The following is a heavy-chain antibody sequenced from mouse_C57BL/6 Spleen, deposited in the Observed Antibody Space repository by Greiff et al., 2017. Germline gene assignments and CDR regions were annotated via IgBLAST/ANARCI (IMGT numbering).Heavy chain of an antibody. V-gene: IGHV1-15*01. CDR1: GYTFTDYE. CDR2: IDPETGGT. J-gene: IGHJ4*01. Sequence: QVQLKQSGAELVRPGASVTLSCKASGYTFTDYEMHWVKQTPVHGLEWIGAIDPETGGTAYNQKFKGKAILTADKSSSTAYMELRSLTSEDSAVYYCARGLLRGDYAMDYWGQGTSVTVSS. D-gene: IGHD2-3*01. CDR3: ARGLLRGDYAMDY.